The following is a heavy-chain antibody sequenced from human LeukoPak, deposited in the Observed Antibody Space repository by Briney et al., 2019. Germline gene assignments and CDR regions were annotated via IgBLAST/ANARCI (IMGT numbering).Heavy chain of an antibody. J-gene: IGHJ4*02. V-gene: IGHV3-30*03. CDR3: AAVPAVPEGFFDY. CDR2: ISYDGSNK. D-gene: IGHD2-2*01. Sequence: GGSLRLSCAAAGFTFSSYGMHWVRQAPGKGLEGVAVISYDGSNKYYADSVKGRFTISRDNSKNTLYLQMSSLRAEDTAVYYCAAVPAVPEGFFDYWGQGTLVTVSS. CDR1: GFTFSSYG.